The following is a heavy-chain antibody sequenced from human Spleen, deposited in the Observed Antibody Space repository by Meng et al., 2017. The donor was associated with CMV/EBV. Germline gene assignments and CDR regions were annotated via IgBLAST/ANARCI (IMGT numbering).Heavy chain of an antibody. D-gene: IGHD3-22*01. Sequence: ASVKVSCKAPRNFFTRHAITWVRQAPGQGLEWMGWISADNQNTNLIQKFQGRITLTTDTSTSTAYMELSGLTAADTAVYYCARDYFERSGPYYRYGFDVWGQGTMVTVSS. CDR1: RNFFTRHA. CDR3: ARDYFERSGPYYRYGFDV. V-gene: IGHV1-18*01. CDR2: ISADNQNT. J-gene: IGHJ3*01.